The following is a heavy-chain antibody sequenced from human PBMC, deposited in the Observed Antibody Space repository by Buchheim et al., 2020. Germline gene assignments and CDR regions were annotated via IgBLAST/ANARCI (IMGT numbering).Heavy chain of an antibody. D-gene: IGHD3-3*01. CDR3: ARDYEVRFLEWLQFRGAYYYYGMDV. CDR2: ISSSSSTI. Sequence: EVQLVESGGGLVQPGGSLRLSCAASGFTFSSYSMNWVRQAPGKGLEWVSYISSSSSTIYYADSVKGRFTISRDNAKNSLYLQMNSLRAEDTAVYYCARDYEVRFLEWLQFRGAYYYYGMDVWGQGTT. CDR1: GFTFSSYS. V-gene: IGHV3-48*01. J-gene: IGHJ6*02.